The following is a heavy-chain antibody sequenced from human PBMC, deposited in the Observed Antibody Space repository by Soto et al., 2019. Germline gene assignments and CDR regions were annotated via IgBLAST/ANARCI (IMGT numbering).Heavy chain of an antibody. Sequence: SETLSLTCTVSGGSISSYYWSWIRQPPGKGLEWIGYIYYSGSTNYNPSLKSRVTISVDTSKNQFSLKLSSVTAADTAVYYCARAIHPPITMIPDWGQGTLVTVSS. CDR1: GGSISSYY. CDR2: IYYSGST. D-gene: IGHD3-22*01. V-gene: IGHV4-59*01. J-gene: IGHJ4*02. CDR3: ARAIHPPITMIPD.